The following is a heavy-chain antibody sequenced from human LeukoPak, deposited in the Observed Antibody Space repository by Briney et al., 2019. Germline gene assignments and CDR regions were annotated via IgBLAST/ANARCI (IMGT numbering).Heavy chain of an antibody. J-gene: IGHJ4*02. CDR3: AKDRPIVVVTAILDY. Sequence: GSLRLSCAASGFTFSTYWMSWVRQAPGKGLEWVANIKEDGSEKYYVDSVKGRFTISRDNSKNTLYLQMNSLRAEDTAVYYCAKDRPIVVVTAILDYWGQGTLVTVSS. D-gene: IGHD2-21*02. V-gene: IGHV3-7*03. CDR2: IKEDGSEK. CDR1: GFTFSTYW.